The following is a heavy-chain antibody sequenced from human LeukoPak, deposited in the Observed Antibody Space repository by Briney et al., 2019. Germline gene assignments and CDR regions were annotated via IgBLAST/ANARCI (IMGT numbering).Heavy chain of an antibody. Sequence: ASVKVSCKASGYSFTGYYMHWVRQAPGQGLEWLGWINPNSGGTNYAQKFQGRVTMTRDTSISTAYMDLRSLRSDDTAVYYCARGGLGGMTTVVLDAFDIWGQGTMVTVSS. D-gene: IGHD4-23*01. V-gene: IGHV1-2*02. CDR3: ARGGLGGMTTVVLDAFDI. CDR2: INPNSGGT. J-gene: IGHJ3*02. CDR1: GYSFTGYY.